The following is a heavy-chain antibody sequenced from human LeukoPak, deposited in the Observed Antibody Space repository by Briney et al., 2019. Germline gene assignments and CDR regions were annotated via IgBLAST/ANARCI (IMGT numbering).Heavy chain of an antibody. J-gene: IGHJ4*02. CDR2: INGDGSTT. CDR1: GFTFSSYW. CDR3: AEAASVRGVSY. Sequence: GGSLRPSCAASGFTFSSYWMHWVRPAPGRGPLWVSHINGDGSTTNYADSVKGRFTISRDNAKNTLYLQMNSLRAEDTAVYYCAEAASVRGVSYWGQGTLVTVSS. D-gene: IGHD3-10*01. V-gene: IGHV3-74*01.